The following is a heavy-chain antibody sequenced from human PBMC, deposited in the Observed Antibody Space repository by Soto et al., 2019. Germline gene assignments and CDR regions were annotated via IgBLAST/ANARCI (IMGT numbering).Heavy chain of an antibody. CDR3: ARVVDPRRRDACNYFNC. CDR1: GYTFSSYY. Sequence: QVQLVQYGAEVKKPGASVKVSCKASGYTFSSYYIHWVRQTPGQGLEWMVIINPSDYSTNYAQKFQDRVTITRDTSTSTVYMELSSLRSEDSAMYYCARVVDPRRRDACNYFNCWGQGTLVTVPS. D-gene: IGHD2-15*01. V-gene: IGHV1-46*01. CDR2: INPSDYST. J-gene: IGHJ4*02.